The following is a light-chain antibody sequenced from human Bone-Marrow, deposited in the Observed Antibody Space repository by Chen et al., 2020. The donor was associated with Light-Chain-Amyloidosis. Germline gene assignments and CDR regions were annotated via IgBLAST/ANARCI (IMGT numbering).Light chain of an antibody. CDR2: QDT. V-gene: IGLV3-1*01. Sequence: SSALTQPPSVSVSPGQTANITCSGVKLGDKYVCWYQQKPGQSPVVVIYQDTKRPSGIPERFSGSNSGSTATLTISGTQTMDEADYYCQAWDSSTVVFGGGTRLTVL. CDR3: QAWDSSTVV. CDR1: KLGDKY. J-gene: IGLJ2*01.